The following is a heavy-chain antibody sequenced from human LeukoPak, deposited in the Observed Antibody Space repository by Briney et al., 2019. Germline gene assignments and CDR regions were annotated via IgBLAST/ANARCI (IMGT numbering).Heavy chain of an antibody. CDR3: ARDCSSTSCYIGGHYYYYYGMDV. D-gene: IGHD2-2*02. CDR1: GGSISSYY. CDR2: IYTSGST. J-gene: IGHJ6*02. Sequence: SETLSLTCTVSGGSISSYYWSWIRQPAGKGLEWIGRIYTSGSTNYNPSLKSRVTMSVDTSKNQFSLKLSSVTAADTAVYYCARDCSSTSCYIGGHYYYYYGMDVWGQGTTVTVSS. V-gene: IGHV4-4*07.